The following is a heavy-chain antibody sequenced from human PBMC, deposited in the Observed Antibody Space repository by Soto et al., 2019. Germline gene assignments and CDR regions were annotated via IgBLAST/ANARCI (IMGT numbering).Heavy chain of an antibody. CDR1: GFTFSSYA. CDR3: AKIGDPTYGNWYFDL. Sequence: EVQLLESGGDLVQPGGSLRLSCAASGFTFSSYAMSWVRQDPRKGLGWVSTVDSSGSNTYYTDSVKGRFTISRDNSKNTLFLQMNSLTAEDTAVYYCAKIGDPTYGNWYFDLCGRGTLITVSS. CDR2: VDSSGSNT. V-gene: IGHV3-23*01. J-gene: IGHJ2*01. D-gene: IGHD3-10*01.